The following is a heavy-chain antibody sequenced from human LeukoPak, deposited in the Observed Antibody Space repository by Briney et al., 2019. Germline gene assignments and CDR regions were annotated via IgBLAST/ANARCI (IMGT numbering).Heavy chain of an antibody. Sequence: GGSLRLSCAASGFTLSAYSMNWVRQAPGKGLEWISSISSSSSYTYYADSVKGRFTISKDNAKTSLYLQMNSLSAEDTAVYYCARDAGSAWISWFDSWGQGSLVAVSS. CDR2: ISSSSSYT. CDR3: ARDAGSAWISWFDS. D-gene: IGHD6-19*01. V-gene: IGHV3-21*01. J-gene: IGHJ5*01. CDR1: GFTLSAYS.